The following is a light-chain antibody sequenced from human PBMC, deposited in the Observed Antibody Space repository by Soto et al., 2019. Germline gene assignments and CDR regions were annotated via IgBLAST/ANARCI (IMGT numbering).Light chain of an antibody. V-gene: IGKV3-15*01. Sequence: EIVMTQSPATLSVSRGERATLSCRASQSVSSNLAWYQQKPGQAPRLLIYGVSTRATGIPAKFSGSGSETEFTLTISSLQSEDFAVYYCQQYNNCPLTFGGGTKVEIK. CDR1: QSVSSN. CDR3: QQYNNCPLT. CDR2: GVS. J-gene: IGKJ4*01.